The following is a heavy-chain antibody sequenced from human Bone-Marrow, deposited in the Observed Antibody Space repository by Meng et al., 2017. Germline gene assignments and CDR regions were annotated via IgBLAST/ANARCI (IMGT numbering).Heavy chain of an antibody. V-gene: IGHV1-2*02. D-gene: IGHD3-10*01. CDR2: INPNNGGT. CDR3: ARSRGSGSYSDY. CDR1: GYTFTGYY. Sequence: ASVKVSCKASGYTFTGYYMHWVRQAPGQGLEWMGWINPNNGGTNYAQKFQGRVTMTRDTSISTAYMELSRLRSDDTAVYYCARSRGSGSYSDYWGQGTLVTVSS. J-gene: IGHJ4*02.